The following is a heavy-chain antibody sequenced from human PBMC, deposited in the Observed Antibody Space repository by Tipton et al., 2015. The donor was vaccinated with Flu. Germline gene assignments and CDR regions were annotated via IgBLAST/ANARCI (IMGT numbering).Heavy chain of an antibody. D-gene: IGHD1-26*01. V-gene: IGHV4-39*07. J-gene: IGHJ4*02. CDR3: ACRGSCYH. CDR2: IYYSGST. CDR1: GGSISSSSYY. Sequence: TLSLTCTVSGGSISSSSYYWGWIRQPPGKGLEWTGTIYYSGSTYYNPSLKSRVTMSVDTSKNQFSLKLSSVTAADTAVYYCACRGSCYHWGQGTLVTVSS.